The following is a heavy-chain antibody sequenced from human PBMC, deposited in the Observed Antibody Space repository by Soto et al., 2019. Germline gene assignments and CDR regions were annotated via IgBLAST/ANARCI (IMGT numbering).Heavy chain of an antibody. D-gene: IGHD2-8*01. CDR3: ARDCTNGVCYLWHVYYYYGTDV. CDR1: GYTFTSYG. V-gene: IGHV1-18*04. CDR2: ISAYNGNT. J-gene: IGHJ6*02. Sequence: GASVKVSCKASGYTFTSYGISWVRQAPGQGLEWMGWISAYNGNTNYAQKLQGRVTMTTDTSTSTAYMELRSLRSDDTAVYYCARDCTNGVCYLWHVYYYYGTDVWGQGTTVTVSS.